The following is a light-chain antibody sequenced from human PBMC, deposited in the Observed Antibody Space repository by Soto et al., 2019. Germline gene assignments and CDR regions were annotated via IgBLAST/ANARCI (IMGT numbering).Light chain of an antibody. CDR1: QSISGT. Sequence: EIVMVQSAASRSVSKGGRATLSCRASQSISGTLAWYQQKPGQAPRLLIYGASTRATSFPARFSGSGSGTDFTLTISSLQSEDFAVYYCQQYNNWPWTFGQGTKVDI. CDR3: QQYNNWPWT. V-gene: IGKV3-15*01. CDR2: GAS. J-gene: IGKJ1*01.